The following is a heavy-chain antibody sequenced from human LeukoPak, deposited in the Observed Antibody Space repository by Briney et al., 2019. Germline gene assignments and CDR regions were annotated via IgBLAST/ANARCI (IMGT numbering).Heavy chain of an antibody. CDR3: VSGSYEGGYYGMDV. V-gene: IGHV3-21*01. D-gene: IGHD1-26*01. J-gene: IGHJ6*02. Sequence: GGSLRLSCAASGFTFSSYAMSWVRRAPGKGLEWISSISGSISSKLYAESVKGRFTISRDNAKNSLYLQMNILRAEDTTVYYCVSGSYEGGYYGMDVWGQGTSVTVSS. CDR1: GFTFSSYA. CDR2: ISGSISSK.